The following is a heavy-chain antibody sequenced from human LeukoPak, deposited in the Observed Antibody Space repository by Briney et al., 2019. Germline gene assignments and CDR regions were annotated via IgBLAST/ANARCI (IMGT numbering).Heavy chain of an antibody. CDR3: AKDLHYYGSGSYYRTYYYGMDV. Sequence: GGSLRLSCVASGFTFNNYAMSWVRQAPGKGLEWVSAISGSGGSTYYADSVKGRFTISRDNSKNTLYLQMNSLRAEDTAVYYCAKDLHYYGSGSYYRTYYYGMDVWGQGTTVTVSS. CDR1: GFTFNNYA. CDR2: ISGSGGST. D-gene: IGHD3-10*01. V-gene: IGHV3-23*01. J-gene: IGHJ6*02.